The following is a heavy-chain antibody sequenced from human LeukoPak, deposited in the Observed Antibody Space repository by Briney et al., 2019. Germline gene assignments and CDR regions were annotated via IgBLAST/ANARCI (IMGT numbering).Heavy chain of an antibody. CDR1: GGSISSSSYY. V-gene: IGHV4-39*01. CDR2: IYYSGST. Sequence: SETLSLTCTVSGGSISSSSYYWGWIRQPPGKGLEWIGSIYYSGSTYYNPSLKSRVTISVDTSKNQFSLKLSSVTAADTAVYYCARIVPATLQFDYRGQGTLVTVSS. CDR3: ARIVPATLQFDY. J-gene: IGHJ4*02. D-gene: IGHD2-2*01.